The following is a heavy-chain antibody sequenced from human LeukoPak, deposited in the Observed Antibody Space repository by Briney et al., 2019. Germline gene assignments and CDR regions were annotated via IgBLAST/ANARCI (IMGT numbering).Heavy chain of an antibody. D-gene: IGHD6-13*01. CDR1: GYTFTGYY. CDR2: INPNSHGT. V-gene: IGHV1-2*07. Sequence: GASVKVSCKASGYTFTGYYIHWVRQAPVQRLKWMRWINPNSHGTNHTNKFQSRVTMSRDTSISTAYMELSRLRSDDTAVYYCPTSGSSWPDYWGQGTLVTVSS. CDR3: PTSGSSWPDY. J-gene: IGHJ4*02.